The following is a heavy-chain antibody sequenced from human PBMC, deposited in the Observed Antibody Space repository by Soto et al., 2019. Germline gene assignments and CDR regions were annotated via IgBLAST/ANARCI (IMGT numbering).Heavy chain of an antibody. Sequence: QLQLQESGSRLVKSSETLSLTCAVSGDTISTGGYSWAWIRQPPGKPLEWIGHTYHSGNPYYNPSLKRRFIIYGDRSKNHCPLKLCFVPAADPAVFYCAREPSAHSAGFSAPWGQEPLFTVSS. CDR2: TYHSGNP. J-gene: IGHJ5*02. CDR1: GDTISTGGYS. D-gene: IGHD2-15*01. V-gene: IGHV4-30-2*01. CDR3: AREPSAHSAGFSAP.